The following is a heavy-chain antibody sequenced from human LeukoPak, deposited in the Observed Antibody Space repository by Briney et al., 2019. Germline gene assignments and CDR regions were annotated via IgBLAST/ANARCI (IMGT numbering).Heavy chain of an antibody. CDR2: ISGSGGST. V-gene: IGHV3-23*01. CDR1: GFTFSSYA. Sequence: GGSLRLSCAASGFTFSSYAMSWVRQAPGKGLEWVSAISGSGGSTYYADSVKGGVTISRDNSKNTLYLQMNSLRAEDTAVYYCAKAPTADYGVYFDYWGQGTLVTVSS. CDR3: AKAPTADYGVYFDY. J-gene: IGHJ4*02. D-gene: IGHD4-17*01.